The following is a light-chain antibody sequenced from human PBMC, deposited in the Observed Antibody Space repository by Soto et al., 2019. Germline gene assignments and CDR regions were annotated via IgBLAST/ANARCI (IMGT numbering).Light chain of an antibody. Sequence: IQLTQSPSSLSAYVGDRVTITCRASQGISSNLAWYQQKPGKAPKLLIYAASGLHSGAPPRFSGSGSGTDFTLTITSLQPEDFATYYCQQLNSYPSFTFGPGTKVDIK. V-gene: IGKV1-9*01. CDR1: QGISSN. J-gene: IGKJ3*01. CDR2: AAS. CDR3: QQLNSYPSFT.